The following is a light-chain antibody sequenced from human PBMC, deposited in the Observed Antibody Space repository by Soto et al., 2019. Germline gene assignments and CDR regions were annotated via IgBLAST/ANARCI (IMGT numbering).Light chain of an antibody. J-gene: IGKJ1*01. CDR1: QSISSW. CDR2: DAS. V-gene: IGKV1-5*01. CDR3: QQLKCYPQT. Sequence: DIQMYPSPSTLSATVGDRVTITCRASQSISSWLAWYQQKPGKAPKLLIYDASSLESGVPSRFSGSGSATEFTLTISSLQPDDFATYCCQQLKCYPQTFGQGTKVDIK.